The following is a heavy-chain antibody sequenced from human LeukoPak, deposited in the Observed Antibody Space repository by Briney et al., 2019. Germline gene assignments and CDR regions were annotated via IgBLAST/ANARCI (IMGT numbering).Heavy chain of an antibody. J-gene: IGHJ4*02. Sequence: SETLSLTCTVSGGSISSSSYYWGWIRQPPGKGLEWIGSIYYSGSTYYNPFLRSRVTISVDTSKNQFSLKLNSVTAADTAVYYCARHHNGLRLCDYWGQGTLVTVSS. CDR3: ARHHNGLRLCDY. V-gene: IGHV4-39*01. CDR1: GGSISSSSYY. CDR2: IYYSGST. D-gene: IGHD4-17*01.